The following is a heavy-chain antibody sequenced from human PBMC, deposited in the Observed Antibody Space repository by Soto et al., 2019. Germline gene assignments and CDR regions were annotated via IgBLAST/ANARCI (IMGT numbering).Heavy chain of an antibody. J-gene: IGHJ2*01. CDR1: GYTFTSYA. CDR3: ARGGSLYWYFDL. D-gene: IGHD1-26*01. CDR2: INAGNGNT. Sequence: ASVKVSCKASGYTFTSYAMHRVRQAPGQRLEWMEWINAGNGNTKYSQKFQGRVTITRDTSASTAYMELSSLRSEDTAVYYCARGGSLYWYFDLWGRGTPVTVSS. V-gene: IGHV1-3*01.